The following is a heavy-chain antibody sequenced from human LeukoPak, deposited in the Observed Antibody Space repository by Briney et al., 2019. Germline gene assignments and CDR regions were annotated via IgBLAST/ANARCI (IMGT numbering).Heavy chain of an antibody. CDR3: ARRRLGYYFDY. D-gene: IGHD5-24*01. CDR1: GGSFSGYY. CDR2: INPRGST. J-gene: IGHJ4*02. Sequence: SETLPLTCGVYGGSFSGYYWSWIRQPPGKGLEWIGEINPRGSTNYNPSLKSRVTLSADTSKNQFSLTLNSVTAADTAVYYCARRRLGYYFDYWGQGTLVTVSS. V-gene: IGHV4-34*01.